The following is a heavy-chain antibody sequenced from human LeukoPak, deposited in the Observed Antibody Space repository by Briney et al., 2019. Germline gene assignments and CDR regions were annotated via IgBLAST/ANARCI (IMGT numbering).Heavy chain of an antibody. Sequence: GGSLRLSCAASGFTFSNYDMSWVRQAPGKRLEWVSAISASGGTTYYADSLRGRFTISRDNSENTLYLQMNSLRVEDTAVYYCAKEPREYCSSSACPNWLDPWGQGALVTVS. J-gene: IGHJ5*02. V-gene: IGHV3-23*01. D-gene: IGHD2/OR15-2a*01. CDR2: ISASGGTT. CDR3: AKEPREYCSSSACPNWLDP. CDR1: GFTFSNYD.